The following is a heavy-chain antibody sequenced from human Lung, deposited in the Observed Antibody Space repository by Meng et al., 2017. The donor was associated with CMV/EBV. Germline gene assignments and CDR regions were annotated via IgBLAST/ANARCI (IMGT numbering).Heavy chain of an antibody. Sequence: SETLSLXXTVSGGPVSSGRYYWNWIRQPPGKGLEWIGYIYHSGNTNYAPSLRYNPSHESRVIISSDTSKNHFSLKLSSVTTADTAIYYCARSYYYAYFDYWGQGXLVTVSS. CDR3: ARSYYYAYFDY. V-gene: IGHV4-61*03. D-gene: IGHD3-10*01. CDR1: GGPVSSGRYY. CDR2: IYHSGNT. J-gene: IGHJ4*02.